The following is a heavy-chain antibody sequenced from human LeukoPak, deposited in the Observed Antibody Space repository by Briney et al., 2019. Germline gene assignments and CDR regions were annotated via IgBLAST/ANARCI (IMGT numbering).Heavy chain of an antibody. CDR2: IIPIFGTA. CDR3: ARGSPLSDDFWSGYYLDY. Sequence: GASVTVSCKASGGTFSSYAISWVRQAPGQGLEWMGGIIPIFGTANYAQKFQGRVTITTDESTSTAYMELSSLRSEDTAVYYCARGSPLSDDFWSGYYLDYWGQGTLVTVSS. CDR1: GGTFSSYA. V-gene: IGHV1-69*05. D-gene: IGHD3-3*01. J-gene: IGHJ4*02.